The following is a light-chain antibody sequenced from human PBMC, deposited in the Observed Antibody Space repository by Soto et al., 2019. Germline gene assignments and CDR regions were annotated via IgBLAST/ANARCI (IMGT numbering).Light chain of an antibody. J-gene: IGKJ3*01. CDR2: CAS. CDR3: QQYNKWPLFT. Sequence: EIVMTQSPVTLSLSPGERATVSCRASQSVSSNLSWYQQRTGPAPRLLMYCASTRGTGIPARFSGSGSGTEFTLTISSLQSEDVAVYYCQQYNKWPLFTFGPGTRVDIK. CDR1: QSVSSN. V-gene: IGKV3-15*01.